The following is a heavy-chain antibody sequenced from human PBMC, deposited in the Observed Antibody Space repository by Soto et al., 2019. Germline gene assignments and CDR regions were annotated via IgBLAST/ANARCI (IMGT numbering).Heavy chain of an antibody. CDR3: AKDSTKYSSSFGGAFDI. Sequence: GGSLRLSCAASGFTFDDYAMHWVRQAPGKGLEWVSGISWNSGSIGYADSVKGRFTISRDNAKNSLYLQMNSLRAEDTALYYCAKDSTKYSSSFGGAFDIWGQGTMVTVSS. J-gene: IGHJ3*02. CDR1: GFTFDDYA. CDR2: ISWNSGSI. D-gene: IGHD6-6*01. V-gene: IGHV3-9*01.